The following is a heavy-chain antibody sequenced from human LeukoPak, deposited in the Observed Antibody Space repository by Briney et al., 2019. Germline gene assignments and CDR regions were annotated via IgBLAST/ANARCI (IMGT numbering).Heavy chain of an antibody. Sequence: PGGSLRLSCAASGFTFSSYGMHWVRQAPGKGLEWVAFIRYDGSNKYYADSVKGRFTIFRDNSKNTLYLQMNSLRAEDTAVYYCAKDGGEYSSGWYTLPYYFDYWGQGTLVTVSS. CDR3: AKDGGEYSSGWYTLPYYFDY. V-gene: IGHV3-30*02. CDR1: GFTFSSYG. D-gene: IGHD6-19*01. CDR2: IRYDGSNK. J-gene: IGHJ4*02.